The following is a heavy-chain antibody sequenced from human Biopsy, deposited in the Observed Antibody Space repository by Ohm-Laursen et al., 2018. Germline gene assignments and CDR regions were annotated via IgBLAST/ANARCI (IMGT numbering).Heavy chain of an antibody. CDR2: ISWNGGTI. V-gene: IGHV3-9*01. Sequence: LRLSCAASGFRFDDYAMHWVRQVPGKGLEWVSGISWNGGTIGYADSVKGRFTISRDDAKNSLHLQMDSLRPEDTALYYCAKACCSGSYYDGFDVWGQGTVVTVSS. D-gene: IGHD1-26*01. J-gene: IGHJ3*01. CDR3: AKACCSGSYYDGFDV. CDR1: GFRFDDYA.